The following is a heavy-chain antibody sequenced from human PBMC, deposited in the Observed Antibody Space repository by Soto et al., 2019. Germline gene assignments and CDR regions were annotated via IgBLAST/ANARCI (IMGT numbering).Heavy chain of an antibody. J-gene: IGHJ4*02. CDR2: IIPILGIA. CDR3: ALLVGELGTCGY. V-gene: IGHV1-69*02. CDR1: GGTFSSYT. D-gene: IGHD1-26*01. Sequence: QVQLVQSGAEVKKPGSSVKVSCKASGGTFSSYTISWVRQAPGQGLEWMGRIIPILGIANYAQKFQGRVTITADKATSTAYMELSSLRSEDTAVYYCALLVGELGTCGYWGQGTLVTVS.